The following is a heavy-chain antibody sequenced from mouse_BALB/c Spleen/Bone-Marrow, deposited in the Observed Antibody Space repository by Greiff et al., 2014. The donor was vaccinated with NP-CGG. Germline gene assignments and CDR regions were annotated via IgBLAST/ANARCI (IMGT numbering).Heavy chain of an antibody. CDR3: AREKYGPAWFAY. V-gene: IGHV1-26*01. J-gene: IGHJ3*01. D-gene: IGHD1-2*01. Sequence: VQLKESGPELVKPGASVKMSCKASGYTFTDNYMKWVKQSHGKSLEWIGDINPNNGDTFYNQKFKGKATLTVDKSSSTAYMHXXXXXXEDSAVYYCAREKYGPAWFAYWGQGTLVTVSA. CDR2: INPNNGDT. CDR1: GYTFTDNY.